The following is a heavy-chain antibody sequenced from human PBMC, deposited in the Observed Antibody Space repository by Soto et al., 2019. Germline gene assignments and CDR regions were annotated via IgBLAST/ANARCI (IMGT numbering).Heavy chain of an antibody. J-gene: IGHJ6*02. Sequence: GGSLRLSCAASGFTFSSYAMHWVRQAPGKGLEWVAVISYDGSNKYYADSVKGRFTISRDNSKNTLYLQMNSLRAEDTAVYYCARSRSYYGMDVWGQGTTVTVSS. CDR3: ARSRSYYGMDV. V-gene: IGHV3-30-3*01. CDR1: GFTFSSYA. CDR2: ISYDGSNK.